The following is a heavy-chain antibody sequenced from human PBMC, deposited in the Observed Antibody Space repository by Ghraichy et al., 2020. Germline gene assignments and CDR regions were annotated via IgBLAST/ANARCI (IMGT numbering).Heavy chain of an antibody. CDR3: ATFLEWQNYYYYGMDV. CDR1: GFTFSSYS. J-gene: IGHJ6*02. Sequence: GQSLNISCAASGFTFSSYSMNWVRQAPGKGLEWVSSISSSSSYIYYADSVKGRFTISRDNAKNSLYLQMNSLRAEDTAVYYCATFLEWQNYYYYGMDVWGQGTTVTVSS. D-gene: IGHD3-3*01. V-gene: IGHV3-21*01. CDR2: ISSSSSYI.